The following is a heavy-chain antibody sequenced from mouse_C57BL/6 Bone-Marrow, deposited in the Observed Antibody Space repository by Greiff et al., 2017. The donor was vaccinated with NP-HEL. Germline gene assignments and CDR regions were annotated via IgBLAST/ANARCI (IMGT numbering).Heavy chain of an antibody. J-gene: IGHJ3*01. CDR2: ISDGGSYT. CDR1: GFTFSSYA. Sequence: EVKLVESGGGLVKPGGSLKLSCAASGFTFSSYAMSWVRQTPEKRLEWVATISDGGSYTYYPDNVKGRFTISRDNAKNNLYLQMSHLKSEDTAMYYCARDYSLAYWGQGTLVTVSA. CDR3: ARDYSLAY. V-gene: IGHV5-4*01. D-gene: IGHD2-1*01.